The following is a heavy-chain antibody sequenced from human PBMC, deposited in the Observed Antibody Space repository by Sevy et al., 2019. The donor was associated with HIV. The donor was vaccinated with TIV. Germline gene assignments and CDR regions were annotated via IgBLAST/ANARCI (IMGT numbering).Heavy chain of an antibody. CDR3: ARGGGKQLWFELDY. V-gene: IGHV4-39*01. D-gene: IGHD5-18*01. CDR2: FYYSGST. CDR1: GGSISSSSYY. Sequence: SETLSLTCTVSGGSISSSSYYWGWIRQPPGKGLEWIGSFYYSGSTYYNPSLKSRVTISVDTSKNQFSLKLSSVTAADTAVYYCARGGGKQLWFELDYWGQGTLVTVSS. J-gene: IGHJ4*02.